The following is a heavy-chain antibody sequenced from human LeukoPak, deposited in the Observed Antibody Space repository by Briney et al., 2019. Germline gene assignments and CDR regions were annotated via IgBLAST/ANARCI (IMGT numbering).Heavy chain of an antibody. CDR3: ARPHCSSTSCYAETQNWFDP. V-gene: IGHV1-2*06. CDR1: GYTFTGYY. D-gene: IGHD2-2*01. CDR2: INPNSGGT. J-gene: IGHJ5*02. Sequence: GASVKVSCKASGYTFTGYYMQWVRQAPGQGLEWMGRINPNSGGTNYAQKFQGRVTMTRDTSISTAYMELSRLRSDDTAVYYCARPHCSSTSCYAETQNWFDPWGQGTLVTVSS.